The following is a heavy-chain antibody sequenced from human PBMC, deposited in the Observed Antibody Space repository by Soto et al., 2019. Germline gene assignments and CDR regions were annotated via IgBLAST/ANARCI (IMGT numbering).Heavy chain of an antibody. D-gene: IGHD3-3*01. CDR1: GYTFTSYD. CDR2: MNPNSGNT. Sequence: ASVKVSCKASGYTFTSYDINWVRQATGQGLEWMGWMNPNSGNTGYAQKFQGRVTMTRNTSISTAYMELSSLRSEDTAVYYCARAYYDFWSGYYRQRNYYYYYYYMDVWGKGTTVTVSS. V-gene: IGHV1-8*01. CDR3: ARAYYDFWSGYYRQRNYYYYYYYMDV. J-gene: IGHJ6*03.